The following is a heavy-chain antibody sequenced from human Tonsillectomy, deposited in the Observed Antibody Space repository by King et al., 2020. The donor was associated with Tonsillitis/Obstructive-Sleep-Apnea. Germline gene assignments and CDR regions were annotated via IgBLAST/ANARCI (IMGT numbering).Heavy chain of an antibody. Sequence: DVQLVESGGGLVQPGGSLRLSCAASGFTFSNSAMTWVRQAPGKGLEWVSTLTTSGGKTYYADSVKGRLTISRDNSRNTLYLQLNSLRAEDTAVYYCAKPHCGGDCYPAHFDCWGQGTLVTVSS. D-gene: IGHD2-21*02. CDR2: LTTSGGKT. CDR1: GFTFSNSA. J-gene: IGHJ4*02. V-gene: IGHV3-23*04. CDR3: AKPHCGGDCYPAHFDC.